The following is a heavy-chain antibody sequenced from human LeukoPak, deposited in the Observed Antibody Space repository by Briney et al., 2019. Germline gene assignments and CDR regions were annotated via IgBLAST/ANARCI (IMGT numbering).Heavy chain of an antibody. V-gene: IGHV5-51*01. CDR2: IYPGDSDT. Sequence: HGESLKISCKGSGYSFTSYWIGWVRQMPGKGLEWMGIIYPGDSDTRYSPSFQGQVTISADKSISTAYLQWSSLKASDTAMYYCARGGVSIAAPRRKPFDYWGQGTLVTVSS. CDR3: ARGGVSIAAPRRKPFDY. J-gene: IGHJ4*02. CDR1: GYSFTSYW. D-gene: IGHD6-13*01.